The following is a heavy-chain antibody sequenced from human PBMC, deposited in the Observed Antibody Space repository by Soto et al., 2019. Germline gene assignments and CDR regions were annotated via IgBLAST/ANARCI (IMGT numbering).Heavy chain of an antibody. V-gene: IGHV3-66*01. J-gene: IGHJ4*02. CDR2: IYSGTNTDET. Sequence: EVRLVESGGGLVHPGGSLRLSCAASGLIVSTNYMSWVRQAPGKGLEWVSVIYSGTNTDETHYAASVRGRFTISRDNSKDTLYLQINSLRAEDTALSFCASRVPGYCAAGRSCYACFDYWGQGTLVPVSS. D-gene: IGHD2-2*01. CDR1: GLIVSTNY. CDR3: ASRVPGYCAAGRSCYACFDY.